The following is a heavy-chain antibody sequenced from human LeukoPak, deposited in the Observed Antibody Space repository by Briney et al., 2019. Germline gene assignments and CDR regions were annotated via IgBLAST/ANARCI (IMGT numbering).Heavy chain of an antibody. Sequence: SETLSLTCTVSGGSISSYYWSWIRQPPGKGLEWIGEINHSGSTNYNPSLKSRVTMSVDTSKNQFSLKLSSVTAADTAVYYCARGPPNYYGSGLGFRHWGQGTLVTVSS. CDR3: ARGPPNYYGSGLGFRH. V-gene: IGHV4-34*01. D-gene: IGHD3-10*01. J-gene: IGHJ1*01. CDR2: INHSGST. CDR1: GGSISSYY.